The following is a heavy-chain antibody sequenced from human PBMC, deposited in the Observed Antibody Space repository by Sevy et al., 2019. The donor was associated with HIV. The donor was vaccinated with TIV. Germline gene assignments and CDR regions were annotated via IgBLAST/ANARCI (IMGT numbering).Heavy chain of an antibody. J-gene: IGHJ4*02. D-gene: IGHD1-26*01. CDR2: IYYNGHI. V-gene: IGHV4-59*08. CDR3: AGENAWGRDYS. CDR1: GGSITSLY. Sequence: SETLSLTCTVSGGSITSLYWNWIRQPPGKGLEWIANIYYNGHINYNPSLKSRVTLSLDTSKNQFSLWLSSVTAADTAMYYCAGENAWGRDYSWGQGTLVTVSS.